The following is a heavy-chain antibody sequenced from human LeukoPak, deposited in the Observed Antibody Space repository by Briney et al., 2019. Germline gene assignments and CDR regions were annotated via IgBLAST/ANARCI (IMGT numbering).Heavy chain of an antibody. V-gene: IGHV1-69*13. J-gene: IGHJ4*02. Sequence: SVKVSCKASGGTFSSYAISWVRQAPGQGLERMGGIIPIFGTANYAQKFQGRVTITADESTSTAYMELSSLRSEDTAVYYCARPLERYFDWLSPFDYWGQGTLVTVSS. CDR1: GGTFSSYA. CDR3: ARPLERYFDWLSPFDY. D-gene: IGHD3-9*01. CDR2: IIPIFGTA.